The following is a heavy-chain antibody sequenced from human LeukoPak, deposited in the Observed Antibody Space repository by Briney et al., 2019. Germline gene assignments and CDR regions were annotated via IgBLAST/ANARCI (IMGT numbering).Heavy chain of an antibody. CDR3: TTDWALSLSMIAVVINGEGY. D-gene: IGHD3-22*01. V-gene: IGHV3-15*01. Sequence: GGSLRLSCAASGFTFTNAWMSWVRQAPGKGLEWVGRIKSKTDGGTTDYAAPVKGRFTISRDDSKKTLYLQMNSLKNEDTAVYYCTTDWALSLSMIAVVINGEGYWGQGTQVTVYS. CDR1: GFTFTNAW. CDR2: IKSKTDGGTT. J-gene: IGHJ4*02.